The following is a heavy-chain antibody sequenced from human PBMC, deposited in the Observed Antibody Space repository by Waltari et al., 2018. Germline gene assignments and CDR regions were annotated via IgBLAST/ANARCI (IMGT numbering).Heavy chain of an antibody. D-gene: IGHD1-26*01. CDR2: IIPIFGTA. V-gene: IGHV1-69*13. J-gene: IGHJ4*02. Sequence: QVQLVQSGVEVKKPGSSVKVSCKASGGTFSSYAISWVRQAPGQGLEWMGRIIPIFGTANYAQKFQGRVTITADKATSTANMELSSLRSEDTAVYYCAIGRGLAVPVSDFDYWGQGTLVTVSS. CDR3: AIGRGLAVPVSDFDY. CDR1: GGTFSSYA.